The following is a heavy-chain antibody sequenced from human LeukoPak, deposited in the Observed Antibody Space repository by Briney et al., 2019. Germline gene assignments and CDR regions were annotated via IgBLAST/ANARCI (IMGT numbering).Heavy chain of an antibody. CDR3: AKDHYGMDV. CDR2: ISYDGSNK. V-gene: IGHV3-30*18. Sequence: PGGSLRLSCAASGFTFSSYAMSWVRQAPGKGLEWVAVISYDGSNKDYADSVKGRFTLSRDNSKNTLYLQMNSLRAEDTAVYYCAKDHYGMDVWGQGTTVTVSS. J-gene: IGHJ6*02. CDR1: GFTFSSYA.